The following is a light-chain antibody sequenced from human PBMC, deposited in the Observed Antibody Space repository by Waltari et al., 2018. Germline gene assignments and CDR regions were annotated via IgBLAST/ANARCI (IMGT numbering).Light chain of an antibody. CDR2: GAS. CDR1: QRVSRA. CDR3: QHYVSLPVT. Sequence: EIVLTQSPSTLSLSPGERATLSCRARQRVSRALAWYQQNPGQAPRLLIYGASNRATGIPDRFSGSGSGTDFSFIISRLEPEDFAVYYCQHYVSLPVTFGQGTKVEIK. V-gene: IGKV3-20*01. J-gene: IGKJ1*01.